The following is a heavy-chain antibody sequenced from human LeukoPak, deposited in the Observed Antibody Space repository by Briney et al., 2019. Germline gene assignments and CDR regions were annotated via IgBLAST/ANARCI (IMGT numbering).Heavy chain of an antibody. CDR3: ARDHGSGYFYDY. J-gene: IGHJ4*02. CDR2: IYNSGKT. Sequence: SETLSLTCTVSGGSISTYYWTWIRQPPGKGLEWIGYIYNSGKTNYNPSLKSRVTISADTSKSQFSLKLGSVTAADRALYYCARDHGSGYFYDYWDQGTLVTVSS. V-gene: IGHV4-59*01. CDR1: GGSISTYY. D-gene: IGHD3-22*01.